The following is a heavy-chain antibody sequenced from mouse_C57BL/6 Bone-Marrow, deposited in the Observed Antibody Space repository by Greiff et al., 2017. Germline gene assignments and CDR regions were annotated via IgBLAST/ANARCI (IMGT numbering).Heavy chain of an antibody. Sequence: EVQRVESGGGLVKPGGSLKLSCAASGFTFSDYGMHWVRQAPEKGLEWVAYISSGSSTIYYADTVKGRCTISRDNAKNTLFLQMTSLRSEDTAMYYCAKGSSYNCYAMDYWGQGTSVTVSA. D-gene: IGHD1-1*01. CDR3: AKGSSYNCYAMDY. J-gene: IGHJ4*01. CDR2: ISSGSSTI. V-gene: IGHV5-17*01. CDR1: GFTFSDYG.